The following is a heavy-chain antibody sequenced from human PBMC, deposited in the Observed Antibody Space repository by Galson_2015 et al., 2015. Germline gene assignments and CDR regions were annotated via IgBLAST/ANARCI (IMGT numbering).Heavy chain of an antibody. D-gene: IGHD5-18*01. J-gene: IGHJ6*02. CDR1: GYTFTGYY. CDR2: INPNSGGT. V-gene: IGHV1-2*06. CDR3: ARGDGTAMVQDYYYGMDV. Sequence: SVKVSCKASGYTFTGYYMHWVRQAPGQGLEWMGRINPNSGGTNYAQKFQGRVTMTRDTSISTAYMELSRLRSDDTAVYYCARGDGTAMVQDYYYGMDVWGQGTTVTVSS.